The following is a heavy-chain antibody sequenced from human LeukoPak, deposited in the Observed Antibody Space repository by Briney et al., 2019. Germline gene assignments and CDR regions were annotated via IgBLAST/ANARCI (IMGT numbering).Heavy chain of an antibody. CDR1: GGSISSYY. Sequence: SSETLSLTCTVSGGSISSYYWSWIRQPPGKGLEWIGYIYYSGSTYYNPSLKSRVTISVDTSKNQFSLKLSSVTAADTAVYYCARDPLYSGSYYWGQGTLVTVSS. D-gene: IGHD1-26*01. J-gene: IGHJ4*02. CDR2: IYYSGST. CDR3: ARDPLYSGSYY. V-gene: IGHV4-59*12.